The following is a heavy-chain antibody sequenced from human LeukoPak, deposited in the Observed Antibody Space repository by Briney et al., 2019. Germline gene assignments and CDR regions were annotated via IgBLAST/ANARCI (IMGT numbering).Heavy chain of an antibody. D-gene: IGHD6-19*01. Sequence: TGGSLRLFCAASGFTFSSYDMGWVRQAPGKGLEWVSAISDSGTRTYFADSVKGRFTISRDNFKNTLHLHMNSLRAEDTAVYYCAKDSRRTSGWYYFDYWGQGTLVTVSS. V-gene: IGHV3-23*01. CDR2: ISDSGTRT. CDR3: AKDSRRTSGWYYFDY. J-gene: IGHJ4*02. CDR1: GFTFSSYD.